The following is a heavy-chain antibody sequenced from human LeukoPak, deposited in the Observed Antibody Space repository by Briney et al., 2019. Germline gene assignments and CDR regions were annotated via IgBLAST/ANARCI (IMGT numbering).Heavy chain of an antibody. CDR2: SDPEDDET. Sequence: RATVKVSCKVSGYTLTELSMHWVRQAPGKGLEWMGGSDPEDDETIYAQKFQGRVTITTDESTSTAYMELSSLRSEDTAVYYCARVLQGKFDYWGQGTLVTVSS. D-gene: IGHD3-10*01. V-gene: IGHV1-24*01. CDR1: GYTLTELS. CDR3: ARVLQGKFDY. J-gene: IGHJ4*02.